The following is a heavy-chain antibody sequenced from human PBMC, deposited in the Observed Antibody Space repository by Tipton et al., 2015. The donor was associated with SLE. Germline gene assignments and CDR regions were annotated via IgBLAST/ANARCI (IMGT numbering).Heavy chain of an antibody. Sequence: TLSLTCAVSGYSISISSGYYWGWIRQPPGKGLEWIGSVYHSGSTYYNPSLKSRVTISVDTSKNQFSLKLTSVTAADTAVYYCAREAEDCSGGSCYSGWFDPWGQGTLVTVSS. CDR3: AREAEDCSGGSCYSGWFDP. J-gene: IGHJ5*02. CDR1: GYSISISSGYY. V-gene: IGHV4-38-2*02. D-gene: IGHD2-15*01. CDR2: VYHSGST.